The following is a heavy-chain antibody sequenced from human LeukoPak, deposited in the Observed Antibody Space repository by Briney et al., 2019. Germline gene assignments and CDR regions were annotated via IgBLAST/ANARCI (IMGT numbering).Heavy chain of an antibody. V-gene: IGHV3-30*02. CDR3: AKDTAYSSSWYFFDY. CDR1: GFTFSSYV. J-gene: IGHJ4*02. D-gene: IGHD6-13*01. Sequence: SLRLSSAASGFTFSSYVMPTVRQSPGKGLECVAFIRYDGSNKYYADSVKGRFTISRDNSKNTLYLQMNSLRAEDTAVYYCAKDTAYSSSWYFFDYWGQGTMVTVSS. CDR2: IRYDGSNK.